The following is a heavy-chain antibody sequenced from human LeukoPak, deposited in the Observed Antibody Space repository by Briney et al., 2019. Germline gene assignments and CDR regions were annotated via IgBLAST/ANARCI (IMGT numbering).Heavy chain of an antibody. CDR1: GLTFSSYA. J-gene: IGHJ6*02. V-gene: IGHV3-30-3*01. Sequence: PGRSLRLSCAASGLTFSSYAMHWVRQAPGKGLEWVAVISYDGSNKYYADSVKGRFTISRDNSKNTLYLQMNSLRAEDTAVYYCARDNYGMDVWGQGTTVTVSS. CDR2: ISYDGSNK. CDR3: ARDNYGMDV.